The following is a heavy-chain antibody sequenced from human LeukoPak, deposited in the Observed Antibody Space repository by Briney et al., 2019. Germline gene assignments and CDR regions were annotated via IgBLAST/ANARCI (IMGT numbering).Heavy chain of an antibody. CDR3: ARRVGTMVRGVITNYYYYYYMDV. CDR2: INHSGST. V-gene: IGHV4-61*10. CDR1: GGSITSGSYY. Sequence: SETLSLTCTVSGGSITSGSYYWSWIRQPAGNGLEWIGEINHSGSTNYNPSLKSRVTISVDTSKNQFSLKLSSVTAADTAVYYCARRVGTMVRGVITNYYYYYYMDVWGKGTTVTISS. D-gene: IGHD3-10*01. J-gene: IGHJ6*03.